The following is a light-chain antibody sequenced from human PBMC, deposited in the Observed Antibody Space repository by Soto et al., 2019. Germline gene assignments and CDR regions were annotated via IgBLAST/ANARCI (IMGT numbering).Light chain of an antibody. J-gene: IGKJ3*01. Sequence: EIVMTQSPATLSVSPGERATLSCRASQSVSSNLAWYQQKPGQVPRLLIYGASTKATGIPARFSGSGSGTDFTLTISSLQSEDFAVSYCQQYNNWPFTFGPGTKVD. CDR1: QSVSSN. V-gene: IGKV3D-15*01. CDR3: QQYNNWPFT. CDR2: GAS.